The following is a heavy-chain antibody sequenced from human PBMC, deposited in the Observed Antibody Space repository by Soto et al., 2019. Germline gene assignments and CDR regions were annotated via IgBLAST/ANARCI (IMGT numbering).Heavy chain of an antibody. CDR3: AMGRTAMGLDY. CDR1: GGSFRGYY. CDR2: IYYSGST. V-gene: IGHV4-59*01. D-gene: IGHD5-18*01. Sequence: SETLSLTSAVYGGSFRGYYWSWIRQPPGKGLEWIGYIYYSGSTNYNPSLKSRVTISVDTSKNQFSLKLSSVTAADTAVYYCAMGRTAMGLDYWGQGTLVTVSS. J-gene: IGHJ4*02.